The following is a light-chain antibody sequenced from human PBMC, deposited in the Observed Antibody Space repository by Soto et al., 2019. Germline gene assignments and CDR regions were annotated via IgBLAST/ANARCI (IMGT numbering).Light chain of an antibody. CDR3: QQYNSYWT. V-gene: IGKV1-5*01. CDR1: QSIGRW. CDR2: DAS. Sequence: DIQMTQSPSTLSASVGDRVTITCRASQSIGRWLAWYQQKPGKAPKFLIYDASNSESGVPSRFSGSGSGTEFTLTIRSLQPDDFASYYCQQYNSYWTFGQGTKVDIK. J-gene: IGKJ1*01.